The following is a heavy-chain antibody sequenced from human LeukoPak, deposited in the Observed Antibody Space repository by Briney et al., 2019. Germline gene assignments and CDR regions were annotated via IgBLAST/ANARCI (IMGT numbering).Heavy chain of an antibody. V-gene: IGHV1-3*01. D-gene: IGHD3-22*01. CDR2: IKLVNGNT. J-gene: IGHJ4*02. CDR1: GYTFTNYA. CDR3: ARDLGRNFYYALDY. Sequence: ASVKLSRKCSGYTFTNYAMHWVRLAPGQRLQWLGWIKLVNGNTKYSQYFEGRVTMTKDTSTSTAYMALRSLRSDDTAVCYCARDLGRNFYYALDYWGQGTLVTVSS.